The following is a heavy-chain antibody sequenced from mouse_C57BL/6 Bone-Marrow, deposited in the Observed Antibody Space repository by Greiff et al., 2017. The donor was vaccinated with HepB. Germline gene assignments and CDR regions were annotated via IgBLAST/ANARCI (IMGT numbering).Heavy chain of an antibody. V-gene: IGHV5-9*01. CDR2: ISGGGGNT. CDR1: GFTFSSYT. Sequence: EVNLVESGGGLVKPGGSLKLSCAASGFTFSSYTMSWVRQTPEKRLEWVATISGGGGNTYYPDSVKGRFTISRDNAKNTLYLQMSSLRSEDTALYYCARHYYGSRYWYFDVWGTGTTVTVSS. J-gene: IGHJ1*03. D-gene: IGHD1-1*01. CDR3: ARHYYGSRYWYFDV.